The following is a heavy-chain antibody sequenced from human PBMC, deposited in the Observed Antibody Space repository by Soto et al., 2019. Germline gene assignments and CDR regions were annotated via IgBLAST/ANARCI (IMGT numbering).Heavy chain of an antibody. CDR2: IYHSGST. CDR3: ERHIRSDYDSSYVDY. Sequence: SETLSLTCAVSGYSISSGYYWGWIRQPPGKGLEWIGSIYHSGSTYYNPSLKSRVTISVDTSKNQFSLKLSSVTAADTAVYYCERHIRSDYDSSYVDYWGQGTLVTVYS. V-gene: IGHV4-38-2*01. J-gene: IGHJ4*02. D-gene: IGHD3-22*01. CDR1: GYSISSGYY.